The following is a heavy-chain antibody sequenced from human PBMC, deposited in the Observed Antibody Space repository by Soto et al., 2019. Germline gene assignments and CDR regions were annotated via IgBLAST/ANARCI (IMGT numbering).Heavy chain of an antibody. Sequence: QVQLVQSGAEVKKPGASVKVSCKASGYTFTSYGISWVRQAPGQGLEWMGWISAYNGNTNYAQKLQGRVTMTTDTSTRTASMELRSLRSDDTAVYSCARARSGNYCGSGNPYYYYYGMDVWGQGTTVTVSS. V-gene: IGHV1-18*01. D-gene: IGHD3-10*01. J-gene: IGHJ6*02. CDR2: ISAYNGNT. CDR1: GYTFTSYG. CDR3: ARARSGNYCGSGNPYYYYYGMDV.